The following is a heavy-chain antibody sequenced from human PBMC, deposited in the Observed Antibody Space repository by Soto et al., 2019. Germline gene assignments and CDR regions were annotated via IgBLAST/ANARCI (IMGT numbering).Heavy chain of an antibody. J-gene: IGHJ4*02. CDR1: GFTFSSST. V-gene: IGHV3-30-3*01. CDR2: ISYPVTNT. Sequence: QVQLVESGGGVVQPGRSLRLSCAASGFTFSSSTMYLVRQAPGKGLEWVAVISYPVTNTDYADSVKGRFTISRDNSNNTLYLQMKSMSTEDTAVYYCARYTLAALNSLYSLRRRTEFDYWGQGTLVTVSS. CDR3: ARYTLAALNSLYSLRRRTEFDY. D-gene: IGHD6-6*01.